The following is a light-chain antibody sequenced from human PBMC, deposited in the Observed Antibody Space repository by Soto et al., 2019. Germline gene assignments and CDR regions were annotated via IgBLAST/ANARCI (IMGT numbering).Light chain of an antibody. V-gene: IGLV2-14*01. CDR2: EVS. J-gene: IGLJ3*02. CDR1: SSDVGGYNY. Sequence: QSALTQPASVSGSPGQSITISCTGTSSDVGGYNYVSWYQHLPVKAPKLVIFEVSNRPSGISNRFSGSKSDNTASLTISGLKAEDEADYYCSSYRTNSTWVFGGGTKLTVL. CDR3: SSYRTNSTWV.